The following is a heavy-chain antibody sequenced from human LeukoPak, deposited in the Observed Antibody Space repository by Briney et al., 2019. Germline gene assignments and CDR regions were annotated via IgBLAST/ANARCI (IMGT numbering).Heavy chain of an antibody. D-gene: IGHD1-26*01. Sequence: ASVKVSCKASGGTFSSYAISWVRQAPGQGLEWMGGIIPIFGTANYARKFQGRVTITADESTSTAYMELSSLRSEDTAVYYCGALFAPPEFNRIVGATTTDYWGQGTLVTVSS. J-gene: IGHJ4*02. CDR3: GALFAPPEFNRIVGATTTDY. CDR2: IIPIFGTA. CDR1: GGTFSSYA. V-gene: IGHV1-69*13.